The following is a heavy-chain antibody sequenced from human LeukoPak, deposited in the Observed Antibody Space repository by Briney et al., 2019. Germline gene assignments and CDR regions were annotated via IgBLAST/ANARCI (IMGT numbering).Heavy chain of an antibody. D-gene: IGHD2-2*02. CDR2: IDPEDGET. V-gene: IGHV1-24*01. CDR1: GYTLTELS. J-gene: IGHJ5*02. CDR3: ATVNSRYHQLLYEPLVVFDP. Sequence: ASVKVSCKVSGYTLTELSMHWVRQAPGKGLEWMGGIDPEDGETNYAQKFQGRVTMTKDTSTDTAYMELSSLRSEDTAVYYCATVNSRYHQLLYEPLVVFDPWGQGTLVTVSS.